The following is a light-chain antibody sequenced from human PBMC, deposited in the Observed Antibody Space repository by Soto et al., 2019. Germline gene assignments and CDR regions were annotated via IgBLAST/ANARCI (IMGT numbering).Light chain of an antibody. Sequence: QPVLTQPPSVSGAPGQRVTISCTGSSSNIGAGYDVHWYQQLPGTAPKLLIYGNNNRPSGVPDRFSGSQSGTSASLAITGLQAEDEADYYCQSYDISLSGSRVFGGGTQLTVL. CDR1: SSNIGAGYD. J-gene: IGLJ2*01. V-gene: IGLV1-40*01. CDR3: QSYDISLSGSRV. CDR2: GNN.